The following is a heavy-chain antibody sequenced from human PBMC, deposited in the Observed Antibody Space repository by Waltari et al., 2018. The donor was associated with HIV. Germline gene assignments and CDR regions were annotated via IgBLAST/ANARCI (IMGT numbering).Heavy chain of an antibody. Sequence: QVQLQQSGPGLVKPSQTLSLTCAISGDSVSSNSVAWYWIRQSPSRGLEWLGRTYYRSKWYNEYAVSVKSRMNINPDTSKNQFSLQLNSVTPEDTAVYYCGRGRNFAFDIWGQGTMVTVSS. CDR3: GRGRNFAFDI. CDR1: GDSVSSNSVA. CDR2: TYYRSKWYN. J-gene: IGHJ3*02. V-gene: IGHV6-1*01.